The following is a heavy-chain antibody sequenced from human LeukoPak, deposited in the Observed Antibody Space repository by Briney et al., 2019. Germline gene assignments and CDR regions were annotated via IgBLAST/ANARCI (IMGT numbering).Heavy chain of an antibody. CDR2: IWPDGSKK. J-gene: IGHJ4*02. V-gene: IGHV3-30*02. D-gene: IGHD6-25*01. Sequence: GGSLRLSCAASGFTFSTYAMHWVRQAPGKGLEWVACIWPDGSKKYYADSVKGRFAISRENSKNTVYLQMNDLRPEDTALYFCAKISSSAETNFDSWGQGTLLTVSS. CDR3: AKISSSAETNFDS. CDR1: GFTFSTYA.